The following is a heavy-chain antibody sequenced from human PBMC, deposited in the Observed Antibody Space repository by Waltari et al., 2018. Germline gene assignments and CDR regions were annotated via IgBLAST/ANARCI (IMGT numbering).Heavy chain of an antibody. D-gene: IGHD2-21*02. Sequence: QVQLVQSGAEVKKPGSSVKVSCKASGGTFSSYAISWVRQAPGQGLEWMGRIIPILGIANYAQKFQGRVTITADKSTSTAYMERSSLRSEDTAVYYCARDRSVVVTATGFDPWGQGTLVTVSS. CDR1: GGTFSSYA. CDR3: ARDRSVVVTATGFDP. CDR2: IIPILGIA. J-gene: IGHJ5*02. V-gene: IGHV1-69*04.